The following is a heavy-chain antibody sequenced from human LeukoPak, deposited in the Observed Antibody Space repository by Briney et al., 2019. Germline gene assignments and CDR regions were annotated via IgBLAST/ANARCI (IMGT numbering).Heavy chain of an antibody. D-gene: IGHD6-19*01. V-gene: IGHV3-23*01. CDR3: AKNGYSSGWYDY. CDR1: GFTFSSYA. J-gene: IGHJ4*02. Sequence: GGSLRLSCAASGFTFSSYAMSWVRQAPGKGLEWISAISGSGGSTCYADSVKGRFTISRDNSKNTLYLQMNSLRAEDTAVYYCAKNGYSSGWYDYWGQGTLVTVSS. CDR2: ISGSGGST.